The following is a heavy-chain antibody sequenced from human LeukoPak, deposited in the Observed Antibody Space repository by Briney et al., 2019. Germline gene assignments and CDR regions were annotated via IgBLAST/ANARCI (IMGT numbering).Heavy chain of an antibody. V-gene: IGHV3-23*01. Sequence: GESDSLFCATSGFTFNNYDMTWARQAPGKGLEWVSAISSSGGSTYYADSVKGRFTISRDNSKNTLYLQMNSLKAEDTAVYYCAKGWNSIKYDYWGQGTPVTVSS. CDR2: ISSSGGST. CDR3: AKGWNSIKYDY. J-gene: IGHJ4*02. CDR1: GFTFNNYD. D-gene: IGHD1-1*01.